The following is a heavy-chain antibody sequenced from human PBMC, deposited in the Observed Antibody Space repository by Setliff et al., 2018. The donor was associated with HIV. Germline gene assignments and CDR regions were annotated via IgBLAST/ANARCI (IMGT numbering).Heavy chain of an antibody. Sequence: GGSLRLSCSASVFTFSTYAMHWVRQAPGKGLEWVAVISDDGSNKYYADSVKGRFTVSRDNSENTVYLQMNSLRAEDTAVYYCARDRKFGSSGFYYYYMDVWGKGTTVTVSS. CDR3: ARDRKFGSSGFYYYYMDV. CDR2: ISDDGSNK. CDR1: VFTFSTYA. J-gene: IGHJ6*03. D-gene: IGHD6-6*01. V-gene: IGHV3-30*04.